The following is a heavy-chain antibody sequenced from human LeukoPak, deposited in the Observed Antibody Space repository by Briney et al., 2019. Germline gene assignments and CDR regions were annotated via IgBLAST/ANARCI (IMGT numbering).Heavy chain of an antibody. CDR2: IYYSGST. J-gene: IGHJ4*02. V-gene: IGHV4-39*01. CDR1: GGSISSSSYY. D-gene: IGHD6-13*01. Sequence: PSETLSLTCTVSGGSISSSSYYWGWIRQPPGKGLEWIGSIYYSGSTYYNPSLKSRVTISVDTSKNQFSLKLSSVTAADTAVYYCARLGDSRSSWAYFDYWGQGTLVTVSS. CDR3: ARLGDSRSSWAYFDY.